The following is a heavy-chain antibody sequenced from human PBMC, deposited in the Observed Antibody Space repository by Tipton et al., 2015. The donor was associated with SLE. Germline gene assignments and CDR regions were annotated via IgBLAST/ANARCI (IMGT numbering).Heavy chain of an antibody. Sequence: QLVQSGAEVKKSGESLKISCKGSGYRFTGYWIAWVRQMPGKGLECMGMIDPSDSDTRYNPSFQGHVSMSIDRSTTTAYLQWRSLKASDTAMYFCARRWVQTVFDYWGQGTLVTVSS. J-gene: IGHJ4*02. V-gene: IGHV5-51*03. D-gene: IGHD3-10*01. CDR2: IDPSDSDT. CDR1: GYRFTGYW. CDR3: ARRWVQTVFDY.